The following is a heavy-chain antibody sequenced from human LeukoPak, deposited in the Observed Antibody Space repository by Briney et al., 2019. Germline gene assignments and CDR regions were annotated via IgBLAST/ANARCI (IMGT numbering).Heavy chain of an antibody. Sequence: TLSLTCTVSGGSISSGSYYWSWIRQPAGKGLEWIGRIYTSGSTNYNPSLKSRVTISVDTSKNQFSLKLSSVTAADTAVYYCARDQYAAGWFDPWGQGTLVTVSS. CDR1: GGSISSGSYY. J-gene: IGHJ5*02. CDR3: ARDQYAAGWFDP. V-gene: IGHV4-61*02. CDR2: IYTSGST.